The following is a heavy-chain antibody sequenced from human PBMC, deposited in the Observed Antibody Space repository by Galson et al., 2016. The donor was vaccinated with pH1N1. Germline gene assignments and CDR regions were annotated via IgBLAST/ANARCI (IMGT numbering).Heavy chain of an antibody. Sequence: PALVTPTQTLTLICTFSGFSISSSGMGVGWIRQPPGKALEWLAVIYWDDDKRYSPSLKSRLTITKDTSKNHVVLTMTNMDPMDTATYYCAHREVMITNAFDFWGQGTTVIVSS. CDR1: GFSISSSGMG. J-gene: IGHJ3*01. CDR2: IYWDDDK. CDR3: AHREVMITNAFDF. V-gene: IGHV2-5*02. D-gene: IGHD3-16*01.